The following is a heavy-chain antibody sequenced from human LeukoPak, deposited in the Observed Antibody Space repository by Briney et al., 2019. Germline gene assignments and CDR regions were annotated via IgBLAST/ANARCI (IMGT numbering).Heavy chain of an antibody. CDR1: GFTFSSYT. CDR2: ISRSASST. J-gene: IGHJ6*03. CDR3: EKARGMSRFYYMEI. D-gene: IGHD3-3*01. Sequence: PGGSLRLSCAASGFTFSSYTMSWVRQAPGKGLEWVSAISRSASSTYYADSVKGRFTISRDNSKNTLNLQMNSLRAEDTAVSDREKARGMSRFYYMEISGARTTVTVS. V-gene: IGHV3-23*01.